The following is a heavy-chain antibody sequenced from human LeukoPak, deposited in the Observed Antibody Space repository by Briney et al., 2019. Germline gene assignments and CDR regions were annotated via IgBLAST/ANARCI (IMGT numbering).Heavy chain of an antibody. V-gene: IGHV4-34*01. CDR1: GGSFSGYY. CDR2: INHSGST. CDR3: ARLRADCSSTSCYRADFDY. Sequence: PSETLSLTCAVYGGSFSGYYWSWIRQPPGKGLEWIGEINHSGSTNYNPSLKSRVTISVDTSKNQFSLKLSSVTAADTAVYYCARLRADCSSTSCYRADFDYWGQGTLVTVSS. J-gene: IGHJ4*02. D-gene: IGHD2-2*01.